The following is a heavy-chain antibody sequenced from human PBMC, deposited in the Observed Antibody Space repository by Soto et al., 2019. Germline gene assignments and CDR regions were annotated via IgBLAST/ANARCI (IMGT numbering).Heavy chain of an antibody. CDR3: ARGLGFRRWRFRYSFDI. CDR2: MNPNSGNT. V-gene: IGHV1-8*01. Sequence: GASVKVSCKASGYTFTSYDINRVRQATGQGLEWMGWMNPNSGNTGYAQKFQGRVTMTRNTSISTAYMELSSLRSEDTAVYYCARGLGFRRWRFRYSFDIWGQGTMVTVSS. CDR1: GYTFTSYD. J-gene: IGHJ3*02. D-gene: IGHD3-9*01.